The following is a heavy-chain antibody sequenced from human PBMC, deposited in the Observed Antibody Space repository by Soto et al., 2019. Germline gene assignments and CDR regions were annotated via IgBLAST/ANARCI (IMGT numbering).Heavy chain of an antibody. CDR2: ISGSGGST. CDR3: ANDEGYGEGYFDY. V-gene: IGHV3-23*01. J-gene: IGHJ4*02. D-gene: IGHD4-17*01. Sequence: GGSLRLACAASGFTFSSYAMSWVRQAPGKGLEWVSAISGSGGSTYYADSVKGRFTISRDNSKNTLYLQMNSLRAEDTAVYYCANDEGYGEGYFDYWGQGTLVTVSS. CDR1: GFTFSSYA.